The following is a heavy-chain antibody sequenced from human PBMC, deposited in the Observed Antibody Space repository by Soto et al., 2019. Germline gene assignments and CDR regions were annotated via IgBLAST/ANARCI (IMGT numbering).Heavy chain of an antibody. J-gene: IGHJ6*02. Sequence: SETLSLTCTVSGGSISSGGYYWSWIRQHPGKGLEWIGYIYYSGSTYYNPSLKSRVTISVDTSKNQFSLKLSSVTAADTAVYYCARTTMVRGPAGYYGMDVWGQGTTVTVS. CDR2: IYYSGST. CDR1: GGSISSGGYY. V-gene: IGHV4-31*03. D-gene: IGHD3-10*01. CDR3: ARTTMVRGPAGYYGMDV.